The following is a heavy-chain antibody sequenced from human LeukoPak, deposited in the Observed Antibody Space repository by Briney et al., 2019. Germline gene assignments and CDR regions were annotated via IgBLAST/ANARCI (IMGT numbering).Heavy chain of an antibody. CDR2: IYYSGST. Sequence: PSETLSLTCTVSGGSISSYYWSWIRPPPGKGLEWIGYIYYSGSTNYNPSLKSRVTISVDTSKNQFSLKPSSVTAADTAVYYCASSGDWLSSFDYWGQGTLVTVSS. J-gene: IGHJ4*02. V-gene: IGHV4-59*12. CDR1: GGSISSYY. D-gene: IGHD3/OR15-3a*01. CDR3: ASSGDWLSSFDY.